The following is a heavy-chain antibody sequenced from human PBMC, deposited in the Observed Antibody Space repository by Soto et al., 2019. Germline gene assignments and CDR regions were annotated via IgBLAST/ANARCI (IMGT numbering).Heavy chain of an antibody. CDR3: ARTYYYDSSGYYDAFDI. V-gene: IGHV3-30-3*01. Sequence: QVQLVESGGGVVQPGRSLRLSCAASGFTFSSYAMHWVRQAPGKGLEWVAVISYDGSNKYYADSVKGRFTISRDNSKNTLYLQMNSLRAENTAVYYWARTYYYDSSGYYDAFDIWGQGTMVTVSS. CDR2: ISYDGSNK. D-gene: IGHD3-22*01. CDR1: GFTFSSYA. J-gene: IGHJ3*02.